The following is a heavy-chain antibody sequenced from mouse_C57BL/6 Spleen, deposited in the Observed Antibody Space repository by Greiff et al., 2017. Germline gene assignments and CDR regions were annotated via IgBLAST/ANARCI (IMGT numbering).Heavy chain of an antibody. CDR2: INPNYGTT. CDR1: GYSFTDYN. D-gene: IGHD1-1*01. V-gene: IGHV1-39*01. CDR3: ARDYYGSRGGLNYAMDY. J-gene: IGHJ4*01. Sequence: EVQLKESGPELVKPGASVKISCKASGYSFTDYNMNWVKQSNGKSLEWIGVINPNYGTTSYNQKFKGKATLTVDQSSSTAYMQLNSLTSEDSAVYYCARDYYGSRGGLNYAMDYWGQGTSVTVSS.